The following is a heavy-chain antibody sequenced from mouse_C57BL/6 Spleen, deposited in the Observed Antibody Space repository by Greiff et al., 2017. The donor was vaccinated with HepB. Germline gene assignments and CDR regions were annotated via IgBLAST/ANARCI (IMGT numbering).Heavy chain of an antibody. V-gene: IGHV6-6*01. D-gene: IGHD3-3*01. CDR1: GFTFSDAW. Sequence: EVQRVESGGGLVQPGGSMKLSCAASGFTFSDAWMDWVRQSPEKGLEWVAEIRNKANNHATYYAESVKGRFTISRDDSKSSVYLQMNSLRAEDTGIYYCTPGGTVWFAYWGQGTLVTVSA. J-gene: IGHJ3*01. CDR2: IRNKANNHAT. CDR3: TPGGTVWFAY.